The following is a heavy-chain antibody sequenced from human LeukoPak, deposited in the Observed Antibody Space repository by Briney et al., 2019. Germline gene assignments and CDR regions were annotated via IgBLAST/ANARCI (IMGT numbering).Heavy chain of an antibody. CDR1: GFTFSSYS. V-gene: IGHV3-21*01. D-gene: IGHD1-26*01. Sequence: GGSLRLSCAASGFTFSSYSMNWVRQAPGKGLEWVSSISSSSSYIYYADSVKGRFTISRDNAKNSLYLQMNSLRGEDTAVYYCARVTGYSGSYALDYWGQGTLVTVSS. CDR3: ARVTGYSGSYALDY. J-gene: IGHJ4*02. CDR2: ISSSSSYI.